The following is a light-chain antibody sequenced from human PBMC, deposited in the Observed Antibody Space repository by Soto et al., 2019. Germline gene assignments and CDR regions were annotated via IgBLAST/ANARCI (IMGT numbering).Light chain of an antibody. J-gene: IGKJ4*01. CDR1: QSISSY. V-gene: IGKV1-39*01. CDR3: QQSYSIPLT. CDR2: AAS. Sequence: DIQMTQSTSSLSASVGDRVTITCRASQSISSYLNWYQQKPGKAPKVLIYAASSLQSGVPSRFSGSGSGTDFTLTISSLQPEDFATYYCQQSYSIPLTFGGGTKVDIK.